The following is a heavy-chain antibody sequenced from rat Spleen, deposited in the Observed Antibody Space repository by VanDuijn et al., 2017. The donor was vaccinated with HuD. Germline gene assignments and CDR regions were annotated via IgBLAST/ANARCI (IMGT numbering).Heavy chain of an antibody. Sequence: EVQLQESGPGLVKPSQSLSLTCSVTGYSITSSYRWNWIRKFPGNKLEWMGYINSAGSTNYNPSLKSRISITRDTSKNQFFLQVNSVTTEDTATYYCSRHTNIAAGDYWGLGVMVTVAS. D-gene: IGHD1-7*01. CDR1: GYSITSSYR. CDR2: INSAGST. J-gene: IGHJ2*01. CDR3: SRHTNIAAGDY. V-gene: IGHV3-3*01.